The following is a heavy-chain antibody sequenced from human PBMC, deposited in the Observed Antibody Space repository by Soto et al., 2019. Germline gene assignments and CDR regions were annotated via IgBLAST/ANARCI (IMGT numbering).Heavy chain of an antibody. J-gene: IGHJ4*02. D-gene: IGHD5-18*01. Sequence: QVQLQESGPGLVKPSQTLSLTCTVSGGSISSGGYYCRWSRQHPGKGLGWMGYVYYSGSTYYHPSLKSRVTLSVHTSKKQSSLKLTSVTAAGTAVYYCVSGWRAMVTMEYCHFDYRGPGTQVTRSS. CDR3: VSGWRAMVTMEYCHFDY. CDR1: GGSISSGGYY. V-gene: IGHV4-31*03. CDR2: VYYSGST.